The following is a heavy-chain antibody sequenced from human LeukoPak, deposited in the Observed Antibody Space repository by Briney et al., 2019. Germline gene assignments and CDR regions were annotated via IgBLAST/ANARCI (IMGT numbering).Heavy chain of an antibody. J-gene: IGHJ4*02. CDR2: ITASGGNT. Sequence: GGPLRLSCAASGFTFSSYAMNWVRQAPGKGLEWVSSITASGGNTYYADSVKGRFTISRDNSKNTFYLQMNSLRAEDTAVYYCARAMAVIYSYGKQDYWGQGTLVTVSS. CDR3: ARAMAVIYSYGKQDY. V-gene: IGHV3-23*01. CDR1: GFTFSSYA. D-gene: IGHD5-18*01.